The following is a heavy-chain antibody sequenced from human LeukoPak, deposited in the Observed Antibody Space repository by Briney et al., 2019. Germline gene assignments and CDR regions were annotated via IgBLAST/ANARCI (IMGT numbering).Heavy chain of an antibody. CDR3: ASWSGGWEASLDY. J-gene: IGHJ4*02. V-gene: IGHV4-34*01. CDR2: INHSGST. D-gene: IGHD6-19*01. Sequence: PSETLSLTCAVYGGSFSGYYWSWIRQPPGKGLEWIGEINHSGSTNYNPSLKSRVTISVDTSKNQFSLKLSSVTAADTAVYCCASWSGGWEASLDYWGQGTLVTVSS. CDR1: GGSFSGYY.